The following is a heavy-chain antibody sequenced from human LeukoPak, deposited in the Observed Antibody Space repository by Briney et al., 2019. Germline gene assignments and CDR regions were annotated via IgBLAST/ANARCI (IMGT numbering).Heavy chain of an antibody. V-gene: IGHV3-23*01. CDR1: GFTFSAYA. CDR2: ISGSGGST. CDR3: AKDFIIQGQDY. D-gene: IGHD3-10*01. Sequence: GGSLRLSCAASGFTFSAYAMTGFGQAPGRGREWVSAISGSGGSTYYADSVKGRFTITRDNSKNTLYLQMNSLRAEDTAVYYCAKDFIIQGQDYWGQGTLVTVSS. J-gene: IGHJ4*02.